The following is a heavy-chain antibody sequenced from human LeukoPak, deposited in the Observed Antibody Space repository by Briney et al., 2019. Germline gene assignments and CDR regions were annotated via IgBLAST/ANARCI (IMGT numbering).Heavy chain of an antibody. CDR3: ARDRGDDFWGGFDY. J-gene: IGHJ4*02. CDR1: GYTFTGYY. CDR2: INPNSGAI. Sequence: ASVKVSCTASGYTFTGYYIHWVRQAPGQGLEWMGWINPNSGAIDYAQGFQGRVTVTRDTSISTAYMQLSGLRSDDTAVYYCARDRGDDFWGGFDYWGQGTLVTVSS. D-gene: IGHD3-3*01. V-gene: IGHV1-2*02.